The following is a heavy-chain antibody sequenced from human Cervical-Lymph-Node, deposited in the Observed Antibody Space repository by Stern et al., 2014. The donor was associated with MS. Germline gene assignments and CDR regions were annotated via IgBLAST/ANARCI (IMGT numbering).Heavy chain of an antibody. D-gene: IGHD3-3*01. CDR3: ARRPDFWSGYYFDY. J-gene: IGHJ4*01. CDR2: IYWDGDK. V-gene: IGHV2-5*02. CDR1: GFSLSTSGVG. Sequence: ITMKESGPTPVKPTQTLTLTCTFSGFSLSTSGVGVAWIRQPPGKALELLALIYWDGDKRYSPSLERRLTITKDSSKNQVVLTMTNMDPVDTGAYYCARRPDFWSGYYFDYWGQGALVTVSS.